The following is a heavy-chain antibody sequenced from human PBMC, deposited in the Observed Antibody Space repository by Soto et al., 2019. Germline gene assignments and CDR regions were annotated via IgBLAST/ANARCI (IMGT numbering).Heavy chain of an antibody. J-gene: IGHJ4*02. V-gene: IGHV4-38-2*02. CDR2: IYHSVST. CDR1: GYSINSDDY. Sequence: PSETLSLTCTVPGYSINSDDYWGWIRQPPGKGLEWIASIYHSVSTFYNPSLRSRVTISIDTSKNQFSLRLTAVTAADTAMYYCARKASYASGRIGFFDSWGKGTLVT. D-gene: IGHD3-10*01. CDR3: ARKASYASGRIGFFDS.